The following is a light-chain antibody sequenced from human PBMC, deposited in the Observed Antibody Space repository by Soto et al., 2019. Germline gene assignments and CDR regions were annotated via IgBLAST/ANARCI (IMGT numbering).Light chain of an antibody. CDR3: QTYDSSLGKV. V-gene: IGLV1-40*01. Sequence: QSVLTQPPSVSGAPGQRVTISCTGSSSNIEAGYDVHWYQQFPGTAPKLLIFGTVRRPSGVPDRFSGSRSDTSASLTITGLQPEDEADYYCQTYDSSLGKVFGSGTKLTVL. J-gene: IGLJ1*01. CDR2: GTV. CDR1: SSNIEAGYD.